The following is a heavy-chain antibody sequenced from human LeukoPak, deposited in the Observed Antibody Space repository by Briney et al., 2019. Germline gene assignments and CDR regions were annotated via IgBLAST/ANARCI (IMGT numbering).Heavy chain of an antibody. Sequence: GGSLRLSCAASGFTFSSYWMSWVRQAPGKGLEWVANIKQDGSEKYYVDSVKGRFTISRDDAKNSLYLQMNSLRAEDTAVYYCARDLWFGEFSNWFDPWGQGTLVTVSS. D-gene: IGHD3-10*01. J-gene: IGHJ5*02. CDR3: ARDLWFGEFSNWFDP. CDR1: GFTFSSYW. CDR2: IKQDGSEK. V-gene: IGHV3-7*01.